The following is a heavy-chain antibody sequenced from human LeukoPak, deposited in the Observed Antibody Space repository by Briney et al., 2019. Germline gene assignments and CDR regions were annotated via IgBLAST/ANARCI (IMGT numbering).Heavy chain of an antibody. J-gene: IGHJ4*02. Sequence: GESLKISCKGSGYSFTSYWIGWVRQMPGKGLEWMGIIYPGDSDTRYSPSFQGQVTISADKSISTAHLQWSSLKASDTAMYYCARLYYYYDSSGYPTSTYFDYWGQGTLVTVSS. CDR2: IYPGDSDT. D-gene: IGHD3-22*01. CDR3: ARLYYYYDSSGYPTSTYFDY. V-gene: IGHV5-51*01. CDR1: GYSFTSYW.